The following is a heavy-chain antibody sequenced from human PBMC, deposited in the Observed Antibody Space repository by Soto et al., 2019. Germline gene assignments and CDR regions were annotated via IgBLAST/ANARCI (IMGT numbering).Heavy chain of an antibody. CDR3: STSANYYDTRRYRGYFHV. CDR1: AFTVSNAL. D-gene: IGHD3-22*01. V-gene: IGHV3-15*01. J-gene: IGHJ2*01. CDR2: SKSKTDGGTT. Sequence: GGALRLSCAASAFTVSNALMSWVRQSPGKGLEWGARSKSKTDGGTTDYAAPVKGRFIVSRDDSKTALYLQVNSLKTEDTAVYYCSTSANYYDTRRYRGYFHVWGRGTLVPVAS.